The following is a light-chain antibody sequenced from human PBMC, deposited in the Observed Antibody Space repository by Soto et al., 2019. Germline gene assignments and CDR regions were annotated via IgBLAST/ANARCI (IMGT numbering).Light chain of an antibody. J-gene: IGLJ3*02. Sequence: QSALTQPPSVSGAPGQTVTISCTGSSSNIGAAYDVHWYQQVPGTAPKLLIYGNDNRPSGVPDRISGSKSGTSASLAITGLQPEDEAYYYCQSYDNSLSGSWVFGGGTKVTVL. V-gene: IGLV1-40*01. CDR3: QSYDNSLSGSWV. CDR2: GND. CDR1: SSNIGAAYD.